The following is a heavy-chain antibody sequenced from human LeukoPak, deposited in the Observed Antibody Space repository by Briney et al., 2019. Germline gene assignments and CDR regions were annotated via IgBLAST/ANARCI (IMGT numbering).Heavy chain of an antibody. CDR1: GFTFSSYA. CDR2: ISSNGGST. CDR3: VKGRGCSSTSCYGTFDY. J-gene: IGHJ4*02. Sequence: GGFLRLSCSASGFTFSSYAMHWVRQAPGKGLEYVSAISSNGGSTYYADSVKGRFTISRDNSKNTLYLQMSSLRAEDTAVYYCVKGRGCSSTSCYGTFDYWGQGTLVTVSS. D-gene: IGHD2-2*01. V-gene: IGHV3-64D*06.